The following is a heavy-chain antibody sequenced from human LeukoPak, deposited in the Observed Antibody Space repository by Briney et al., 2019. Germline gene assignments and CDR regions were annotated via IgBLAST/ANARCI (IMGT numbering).Heavy chain of an antibody. Sequence: SETLSLTCAVYGGSFSDYYWSWIRQPPGKGLEWIGEIDHRESTTYDPSLKSRVTISVDTSKNQFSLKLNSVTAADTAVYYCASRMYYYFGMDVWGQGTTVIVSS. CDR3: ASRMYYYFGMDV. J-gene: IGHJ6*02. V-gene: IGHV4-34*01. CDR2: IDHREST. CDR1: GGSFSDYY.